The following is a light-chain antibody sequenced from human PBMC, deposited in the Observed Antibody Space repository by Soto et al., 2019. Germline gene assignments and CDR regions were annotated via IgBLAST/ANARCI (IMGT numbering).Light chain of an antibody. CDR3: QKYNSAPPT. CDR2: AAS. CDR1: QGISNF. Sequence: DIQLTQSPASLSASVGDRVTITCRASQGISNFVAWYQQKPGESPKLLIYAASTLQSGAPSRFSGSGSGTHFTLSISNLQPEDVGTFYCQKYNSAPPTFGHGTRVEI. J-gene: IGKJ1*01. V-gene: IGKV1-27*01.